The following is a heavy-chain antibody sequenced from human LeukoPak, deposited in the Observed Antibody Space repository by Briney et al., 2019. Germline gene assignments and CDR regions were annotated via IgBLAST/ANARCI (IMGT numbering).Heavy chain of an antibody. D-gene: IGHD6-13*01. CDR3: AREERIAAAYPPRNWFDP. V-gene: IGHV1-3*01. Sequence: ASVKVSCKASGYTFTSYAMHWVRQDPGQRLEWMGWINAGNGNTKYSQKFQGRVTITRDTSASTAYMELSSLRSEDTAVYYCAREERIAAAYPPRNWFDPWGQGTLVTVSS. CDR2: INAGNGNT. J-gene: IGHJ5*02. CDR1: GYTFTSYA.